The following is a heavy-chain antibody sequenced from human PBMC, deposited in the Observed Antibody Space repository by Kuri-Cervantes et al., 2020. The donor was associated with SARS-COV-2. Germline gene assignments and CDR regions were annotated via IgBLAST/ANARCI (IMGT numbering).Heavy chain of an antibody. CDR3: ARPMNLVTAYEAFNI. CDR1: GGSISSYY. J-gene: IGHJ3*02. CDR2: IYTSGST. D-gene: IGHD2-21*02. Sequence: GSLRLSCTVSGGSISSYYWSWIRQPAGKGLEWIGRIYTSGSTYENPSLKSRVTMSVDTSQNQFFLRLSSVTAADTAVYYCARPMNLVTAYEAFNIWGQGTMVTVSS. V-gene: IGHV4-4*07.